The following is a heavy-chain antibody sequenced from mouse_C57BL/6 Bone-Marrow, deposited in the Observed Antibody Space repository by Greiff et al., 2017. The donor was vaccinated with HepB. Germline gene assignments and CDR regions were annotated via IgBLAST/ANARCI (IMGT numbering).Heavy chain of an antibody. CDR1: GFTFSRYA. V-gene: IGHV5-4*01. J-gene: IGHJ1*03. CDR2: ISDGGSYT. CDR3: AREYVDV. Sequence: DVMLVESGGGLVKPGGSLKLSCAASGFTFSRYAMSWVRQTPEKRLEWVATISDGGSYTYYPDNVKGRFTISRDNAKNNLYLQMSHLKSEDTAMYYCAREYVDVWGTGTTVTVSS.